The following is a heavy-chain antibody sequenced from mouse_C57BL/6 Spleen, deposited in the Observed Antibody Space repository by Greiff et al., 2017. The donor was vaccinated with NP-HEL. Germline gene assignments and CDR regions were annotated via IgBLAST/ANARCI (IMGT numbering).Heavy chain of an antibody. CDR3: TRNYDY. V-gene: IGHV1-15*01. Sequence: VKLVESGAELVRPGASVTLSCKASGYTFTDYEMHWVKQTPVHGLEWIGAIDPETGGTAYNQKFKGKAILTADKSSSTAYMELRSLTSEDSAVYYCTRNYDYWGQGTTLTVSS. J-gene: IGHJ2*01. CDR2: IDPETGGT. CDR1: GYTFTDYE.